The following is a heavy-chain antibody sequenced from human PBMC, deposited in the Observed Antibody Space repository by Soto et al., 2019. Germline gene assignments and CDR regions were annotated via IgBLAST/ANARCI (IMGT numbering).Heavy chain of an antibody. D-gene: IGHD3-10*01. CDR2: INHSGST. V-gene: IGHV4-34*01. CDR3: ARGGGNPAFDI. CDR1: GGSFSGYY. Sequence: SETLSLTCAVYGGSFSGYYWSWIRQPPGKGLEWIGEINHSGSTNYNPSLKSRVTISEDTSKNQFSLKLSSVTAADMAVYYCARGGGNPAFDIWGQGTMVTGSS. J-gene: IGHJ3*02.